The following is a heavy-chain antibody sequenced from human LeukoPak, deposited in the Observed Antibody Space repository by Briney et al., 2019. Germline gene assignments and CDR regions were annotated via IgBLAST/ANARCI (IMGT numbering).Heavy chain of an antibody. CDR3: ARAIAAAGNYYYYYMDV. D-gene: IGHD6-13*01. Sequence: GASVKVSCKASGYTFTGYYMHWVRQAPGQGLEWMGWINPKSGGTNYAQKFQGRVTMTRDTSISTAYMELSRLRSDDTAVYYCARAIAAAGNYYYYYMDVWGKGTTATVSS. CDR2: INPKSGGT. J-gene: IGHJ6*03. V-gene: IGHV1-2*02. CDR1: GYTFTGYY.